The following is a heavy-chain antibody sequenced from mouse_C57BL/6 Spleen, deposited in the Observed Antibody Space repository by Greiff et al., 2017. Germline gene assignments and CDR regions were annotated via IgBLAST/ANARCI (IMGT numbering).Heavy chain of an antibody. J-gene: IGHJ4*01. CDR3: AREGSNYAMDY. CDR1: GFTFSSYA. V-gene: IGHV5-4*01. CDR2: ISDGGSYT. D-gene: IGHD5-1*01. Sequence: EVKVEESGGGLVKPGGSLKLSCAASGFTFSSYAMSWVRQTPEKRLEWVATISDGGSYTYYPDNVKGRFTISRDNAKNNLYLQMSHLKSEDTAMYYCAREGSNYAMDYWGQGTSVTVSS.